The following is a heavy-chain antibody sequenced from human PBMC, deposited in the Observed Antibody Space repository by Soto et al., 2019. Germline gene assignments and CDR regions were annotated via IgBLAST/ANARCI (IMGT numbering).Heavy chain of an antibody. J-gene: IGHJ4*02. D-gene: IGHD4-17*01. CDR2: IHGGGNSA. Sequence: EVQLLESGGDLVQPGRSLRLSCAASGFTFSGYAMSWVRQAPGKGLEWVSVIHGGGNSAYYADSVKGRFTISRDNSKNTLYLHMSSLRGEDTAVYYCANNRGRVTTSWHVDYGGQGTLVTVSS. CDR3: ANNRGRVTTSWHVDY. CDR1: GFTFSGYA. V-gene: IGHV3-23*01.